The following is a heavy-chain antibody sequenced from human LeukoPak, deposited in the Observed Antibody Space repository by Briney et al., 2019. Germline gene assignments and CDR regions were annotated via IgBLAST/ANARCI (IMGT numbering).Heavy chain of an antibody. D-gene: IGHD3-3*01. CDR1: GFTFSNAW. CDR2: IKSKTDGGTT. V-gene: IGHV3-15*01. CDR3: TTSITIFGVVMVY. Sequence: GGSLRLSCAATGFTFSNAWMSWVRLAPGKGLEWVGRIKSKTDGGTTDYAAPVKGRFTISRDDSKNTLYLQMNSLKTEDTAVYYCTTSITIFGVVMVYWGQGTLVTVSS. J-gene: IGHJ4*02.